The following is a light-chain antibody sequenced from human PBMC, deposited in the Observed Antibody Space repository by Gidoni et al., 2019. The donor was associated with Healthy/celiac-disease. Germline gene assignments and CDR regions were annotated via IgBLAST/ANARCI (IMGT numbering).Light chain of an antibody. V-gene: IGKV3-11*01. CDR2: GAS. CDR1: QSVSSY. CDR3: QQRGNWPPS. Sequence: EIVLTQSPATLSLSPGERATLSCRASQSVSSYLAWYQQKPGQAPRLLIYGASNRATGIPARFSGSGSGTDFTLTISSLEPEDFAVYYCQQRGNWPPSFGPGTKVDIK. J-gene: IGKJ3*01.